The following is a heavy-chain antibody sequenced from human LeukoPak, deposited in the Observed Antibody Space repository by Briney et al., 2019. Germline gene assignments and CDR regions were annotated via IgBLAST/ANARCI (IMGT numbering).Heavy chain of an antibody. Sequence: SETLSLTCTVSGGSISSYYWSWIRQPAGKGLEWIGRIYTSGSTNYNPSLKSRVTMSVDTSKNQFSLKLSSVTAADTAVYYCARQVVPAAILGYYFDYWGQGTLVTVSS. CDR3: ARQVVPAAILGYYFDY. CDR2: IYTSGST. CDR1: GGSISSYY. D-gene: IGHD2-2*02. V-gene: IGHV4-4*07. J-gene: IGHJ4*02.